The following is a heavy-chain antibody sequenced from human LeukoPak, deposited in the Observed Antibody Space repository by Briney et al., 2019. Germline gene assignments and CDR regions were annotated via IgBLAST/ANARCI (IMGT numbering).Heavy chain of an antibody. J-gene: IGHJ5*02. CDR2: INPSGGST. CDR1: GYTFTSYY. D-gene: IGHD1/OR15-1a*01. Sequence: ASVKVSCKASGYTFTSYYMHWVRQAPGQGLEWLGIINPSGGSTSYAQKFQGRVTMTRDTSTSTVYMELSSLRSEDTAVYYCARARLNRWFDPWGQGTLVTVSS. CDR3: ARARLNRWFDP. V-gene: IGHV1-46*01.